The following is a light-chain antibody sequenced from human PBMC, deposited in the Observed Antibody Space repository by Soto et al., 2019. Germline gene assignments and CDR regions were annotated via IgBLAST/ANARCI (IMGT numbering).Light chain of an antibody. J-gene: IGKJ4*01. CDR3: QQSYSTPLT. CDR2: AAS. CDR1: QSISSY. V-gene: IGKV1-39*01. Sequence: DIQMTQSPSSLSASVGDRVTITCRASQSISSYLNWYQQKPGKAPKLLIYAASSLQSGVPSRFSVSGSGTDFTLTISSLQPEDFATYYCQQSYSTPLTFGGGTKLEIK.